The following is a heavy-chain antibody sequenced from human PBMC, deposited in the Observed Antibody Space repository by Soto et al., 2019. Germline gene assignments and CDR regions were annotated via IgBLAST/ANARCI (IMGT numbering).Heavy chain of an antibody. D-gene: IGHD6-19*01. J-gene: IGHJ4*02. CDR1: GYTFSGFY. V-gene: IGHV1-2*02. CDR2: INLNSGGT. Sequence: ASVKVSCKASGYTFSGFYMHWVRQAPGQGLEWMGWINLNSGGTKSAEKFQGRVTMTRDTSISTAYMELSSLTSDDTAVYYCASAAVTGTAGLDFWGQGTQVTVSS. CDR3: ASAAVTGTAGLDF.